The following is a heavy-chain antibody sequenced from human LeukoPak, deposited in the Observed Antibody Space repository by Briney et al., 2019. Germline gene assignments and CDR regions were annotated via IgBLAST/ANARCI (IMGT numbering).Heavy chain of an antibody. CDR3: ARDRYCSGS. V-gene: IGHV3-23*01. J-gene: IGHJ5*02. CDR2: ISGSGGST. Sequence: GGSLRLSCAASGFTFSSYGMSWVRQAPGKGLEWVSAISGSGGSTYYADSVKGRFTISRDNSKNTLYLQMNSLRVEDTAVYYCARDRYCSGSWGQGTLVTVSS. CDR1: GFTFSSYG. D-gene: IGHD2-15*01.